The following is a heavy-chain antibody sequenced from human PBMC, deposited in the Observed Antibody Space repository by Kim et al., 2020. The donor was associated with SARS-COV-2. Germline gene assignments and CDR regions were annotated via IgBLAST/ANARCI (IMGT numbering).Heavy chain of an antibody. V-gene: IGHV1-69*04. D-gene: IGHD6-6*01. Sequence: QKFQGRVTITADKSTSTAYMELSSLRSEDTAVYYCAREFWAARPLYYFDYWGQGTLVTVSS. J-gene: IGHJ4*02. CDR3: AREFWAARPLYYFDY.